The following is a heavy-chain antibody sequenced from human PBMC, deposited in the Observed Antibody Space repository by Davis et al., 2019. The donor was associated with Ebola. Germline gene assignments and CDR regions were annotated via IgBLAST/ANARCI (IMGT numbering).Heavy chain of an antibody. CDR3: ATLRRTITGMDDAFDI. D-gene: IGHD2-8*02. CDR1: GYSFTNYW. J-gene: IGHJ3*02. V-gene: IGHV5-51*01. Sequence: GESLKISCQGSGYSFTNYWIGWVRQMPGKGLEWMGIIYPRDSDTRYSPSFQGQVTISADRSIKTAFLQWSSLKASDTAMYYCATLRRTITGMDDAFDIWGQGTMVTVSS. CDR2: IYPRDSDT.